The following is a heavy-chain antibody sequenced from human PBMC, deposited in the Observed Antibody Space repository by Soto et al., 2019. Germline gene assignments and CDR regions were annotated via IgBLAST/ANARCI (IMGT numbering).Heavy chain of an antibody. V-gene: IGHV1-2*02. Sequence: ASVKVSCKASGYTFTGHYIYWMRQAPGQGLERMGWINPQSGGTNSAQQFQGRITMTSDTSSTTAYLEVSTLRSDDTAVYYCARAYHYFDFSNNYLDYFDYWGQGTLVTSPQ. CDR2: INPQSGGT. J-gene: IGHJ4*02. D-gene: IGHD3-3*01. CDR3: ARAYHYFDFSNNYLDYFDY. CDR1: GYTFTGHY.